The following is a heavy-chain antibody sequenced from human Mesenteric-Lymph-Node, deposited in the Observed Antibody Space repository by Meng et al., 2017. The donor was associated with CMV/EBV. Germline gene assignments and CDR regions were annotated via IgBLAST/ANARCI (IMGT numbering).Heavy chain of an antibody. CDR2: IYYSGST. CDR3: ARTDTAMVTGGMDV. J-gene: IGHJ6*02. CDR1: GASVSTYY. Sequence: SETLSLTCAVSGASVSTYYWSWIRQPPGKGLEWIGYIYYSGSTNYNPSLKSRVTISVDTSKNQFSLKLSSVTAADTAVYYCARTDTAMVTGGMDVWGQGTTVTVSS. D-gene: IGHD5-18*01. V-gene: IGHV4-59*02.